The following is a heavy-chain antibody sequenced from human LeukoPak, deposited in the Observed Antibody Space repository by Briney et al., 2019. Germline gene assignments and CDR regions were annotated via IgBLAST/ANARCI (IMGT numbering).Heavy chain of an antibody. CDR2: ISGSGGST. V-gene: IGHV3-23*01. J-gene: IGHJ4*02. Sequence: GGYLRLSCAASGFTFSSYAMSWVRQAPGKGLEWVSAISGSGGSTYYADSVKGRFTISRDNSKNTLYLQMNSLRAEDTAVYYCAKDIGSGYDFFDYWGQGTLVTVSS. CDR3: AKDIGSGYDFFDY. CDR1: GFTFSSYA. D-gene: IGHD5-12*01.